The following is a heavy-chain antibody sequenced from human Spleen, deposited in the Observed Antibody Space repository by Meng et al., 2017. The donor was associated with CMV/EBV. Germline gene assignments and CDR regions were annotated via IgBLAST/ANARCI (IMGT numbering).Heavy chain of an antibody. D-gene: IGHD1-1*01. J-gene: IGHJ4*02. V-gene: IGHV1-69-2*01. CDR3: ATAYEQLGY. CDR1: GYTFSDYK. CDR2: GDPEDGET. Sequence: KISCRVSGYTFSDYKIHWIQQAPGKGLEWMGLGDPEDGETTYAEKFLGRITISADMSTDTAYMEVSSLRFEDTAVYFCATAYEQLGYWGQGTLVTVSS.